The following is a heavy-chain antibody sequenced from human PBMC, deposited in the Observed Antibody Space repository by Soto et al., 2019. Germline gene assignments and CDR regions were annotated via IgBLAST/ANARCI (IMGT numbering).Heavy chain of an antibody. CDR2: IIPILGIA. V-gene: IGHV1-69*02. J-gene: IGHJ4*02. CDR3: ARVGGQQLGPNPIGPFAY. Sequence: QVQLVQSGAEVKKPGSSVKVSCKASGGTFSSYTISWVRQAPGQGLEWMGRIIPILGIANYAQKFQGRVTITADKSTSTAYMELSSLRSEDTAVYYCARVGGQQLGPNPIGPFAYWGQGTLVTVSS. CDR1: GGTFSSYT. D-gene: IGHD6-13*01.